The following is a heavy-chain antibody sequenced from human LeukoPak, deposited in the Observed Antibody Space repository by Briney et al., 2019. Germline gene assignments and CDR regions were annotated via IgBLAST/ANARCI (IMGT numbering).Heavy chain of an antibody. CDR2: ISAYNGNT. CDR1: GYTFTSYG. J-gene: IGHJ4*02. V-gene: IGHV1-18*01. Sequence: ASVKVSCKASGYTFTSYGISWVRQAPGQGLEWMGWISAYNGNTNYAQKLQGRVTMTTDTSTSTAYMKLRSLRSDDTAVYYCARTLIVVVPAAPFDYWGQGTLVTVSS. CDR3: ARTLIVVVPAAPFDY. D-gene: IGHD2-2*01.